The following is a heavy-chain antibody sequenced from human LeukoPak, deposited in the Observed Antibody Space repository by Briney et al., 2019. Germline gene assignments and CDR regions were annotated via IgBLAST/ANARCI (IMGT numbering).Heavy chain of an antibody. CDR2: IIPIFGTA. Sequence: ASVKVSCKASGGTFSSYAISWVRQAPGQGLEWMGGIIPIFGTANYAQKFQGRVTITADESTSTAYMELSSLRSEDTAVYYCASHYDSSGYYGSDAFDIWGQGTMVTVSS. V-gene: IGHV1-69*13. CDR1: GGTFSSYA. CDR3: ASHYDSSGYYGSDAFDI. D-gene: IGHD3-22*01. J-gene: IGHJ3*02.